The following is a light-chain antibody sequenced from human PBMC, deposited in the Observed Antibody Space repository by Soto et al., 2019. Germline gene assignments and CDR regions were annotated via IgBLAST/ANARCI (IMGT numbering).Light chain of an antibody. Sequence: EIVLTQSPGTLSLCPGERASLSCRASQSDSNNYLAWYQQKPGQAPRLLIYGASNRATGIPDRFSGSGSGTDFTLTISRLEPEDFAVYYCQQYGSSGTFGQGIKVEIK. CDR2: GAS. J-gene: IGKJ1*01. CDR1: QSDSNNY. CDR3: QQYGSSGT. V-gene: IGKV3-20*01.